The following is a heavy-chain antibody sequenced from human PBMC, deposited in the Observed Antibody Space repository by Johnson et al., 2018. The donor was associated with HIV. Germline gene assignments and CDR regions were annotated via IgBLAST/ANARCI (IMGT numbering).Heavy chain of an antibody. Sequence: QVQLVESGGGLVKPGGSLRLSCAASGFTFSSYAMHWVRQAPGKGLEWVAVISYDGSNKYYADSVKGRFTISRDNSKNTLYLQMNSLRAEDTAVYYCARVVVLIGAFDIWGQGTMVTVSS. CDR1: GFTFSSYA. V-gene: IGHV3-30*04. J-gene: IGHJ3*02. CDR2: ISYDGSNK. CDR3: ARVVVLIGAFDI. D-gene: IGHD3-22*01.